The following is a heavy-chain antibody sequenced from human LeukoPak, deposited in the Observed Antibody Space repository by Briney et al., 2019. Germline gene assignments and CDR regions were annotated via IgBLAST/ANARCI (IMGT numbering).Heavy chain of an antibody. CDR1: GFTFNSYG. V-gene: IGHV3-30*18. CDR3: AKTRSRNMLTFGGVENWFDP. Sequence: PGGSLRLACGASGFTFNSYGMHWVGQAPGKGLEWVAVVSYDGSKKYYADSVEGRFTISRDNSKNTLYLQMNSLRAEDTAVYYCAKTRSRNMLTFGGVENWFDPWGQGTLVTVSS. J-gene: IGHJ5*02. D-gene: IGHD3-16*01. CDR2: VSYDGSKK.